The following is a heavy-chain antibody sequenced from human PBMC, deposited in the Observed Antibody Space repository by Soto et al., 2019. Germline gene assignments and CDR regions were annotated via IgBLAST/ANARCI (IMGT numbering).Heavy chain of an antibody. CDR2: ISAYNGNT. CDR3: ARSPPTYDFWSGYSDDAFDI. Sequence: ASVKVSCKASGYTFTSYFISWVRQAPGQGLEWMGWISAYNGNTNYAQKLQGRVTMTTDTSTSTAYMELRSLRSDDTAVYYCARSPPTYDFWSGYSDDAFDIWGQGTMVTVSS. J-gene: IGHJ3*02. D-gene: IGHD3-3*01. V-gene: IGHV1-18*01. CDR1: GYTFTSYF.